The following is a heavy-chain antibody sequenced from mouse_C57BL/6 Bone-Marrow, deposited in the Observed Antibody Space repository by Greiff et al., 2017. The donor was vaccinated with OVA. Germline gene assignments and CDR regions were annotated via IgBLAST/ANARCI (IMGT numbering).Heavy chain of an antibody. J-gene: IGHJ3*01. CDR1: GYTFTSYG. CDR3: ARSLDSSEFAY. Sequence: QVQLQQSGAELARPGASVKLSCKASGYTFTSYGISWVKQRTGQGLEWIGEIYPRSGNTYYNEKFKGKATLTADKSSSTAYMELRSLTSEDSAVYFCARSLDSSEFAYGGQGTLVTVSA. CDR2: IYPRSGNT. D-gene: IGHD3-2*02. V-gene: IGHV1-81*01.